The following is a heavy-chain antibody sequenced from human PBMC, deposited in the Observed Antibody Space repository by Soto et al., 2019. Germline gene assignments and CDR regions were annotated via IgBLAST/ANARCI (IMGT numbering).Heavy chain of an antibody. CDR1: AFTLSPYE. CDR3: ARFLFWGKANLRDLHDL. D-gene: IGHD3-16*01. V-gene: IGHV3-30-3*01. CDR2: ISYDGSNK. Sequence: GRALILSSGGSAFTLSPYEQHLVRLALEKKLEWVAVISYDGSNKYYADSVKGRFTISRDNSKNTLYLQMNSLRAEDTAVYYCARFLFWGKANLRDLHDL. J-gene: IGHJ2*01.